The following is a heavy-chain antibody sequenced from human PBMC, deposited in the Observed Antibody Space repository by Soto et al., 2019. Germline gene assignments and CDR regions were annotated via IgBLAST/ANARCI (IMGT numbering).Heavy chain of an antibody. Sequence: GGSLRLSCAASGFTFSSYAMSWVRQAPGKGLEWVSAISGSGGSTYYADSVKGRFTISRDNSKNTLYLQMNSLRAEDTAVYYCASLDSSGYYHVGASDIWGQGTMVTVSS. V-gene: IGHV3-23*01. J-gene: IGHJ3*02. CDR3: ASLDSSGYYHVGASDI. CDR1: GFTFSSYA. D-gene: IGHD3-22*01. CDR2: ISGSGGST.